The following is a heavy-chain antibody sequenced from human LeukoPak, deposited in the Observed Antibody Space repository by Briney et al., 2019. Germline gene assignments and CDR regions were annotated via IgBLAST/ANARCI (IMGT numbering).Heavy chain of an antibody. V-gene: IGHV3-74*01. CDR1: GFTFSSYW. D-gene: IGHD2-15*01. Sequence: GGSLRLSCAASGFTFSSYWMHWVRQAPGKGLVWVSRINSDGSSTSYADSVKGRFTISRDNAKNTLYLQMNSLRAEDTAVYYCARGGLLVGYYYYYYMDVWGKGTTVTVSS. J-gene: IGHJ6*03. CDR2: INSDGSST. CDR3: ARGGLLVGYYYYYYMDV.